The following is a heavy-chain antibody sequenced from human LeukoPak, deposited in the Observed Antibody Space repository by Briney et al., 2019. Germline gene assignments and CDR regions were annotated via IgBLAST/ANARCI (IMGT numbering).Heavy chain of an antibody. J-gene: IGHJ3*02. D-gene: IGHD1-7*01. Sequence: SETLSLTCTVSGGSIRSYYWSWIRQPPGKGLQWIGYIYYSGSTKYNPSLKSRVTISVDTSKNQFSLRLSSVTAADTAVYYCARGITGTTWAFDIWGQGTLVTVSS. CDR3: ARGITGTTWAFDI. CDR2: IYYSGST. V-gene: IGHV4-59*08. CDR1: GGSIRSYY.